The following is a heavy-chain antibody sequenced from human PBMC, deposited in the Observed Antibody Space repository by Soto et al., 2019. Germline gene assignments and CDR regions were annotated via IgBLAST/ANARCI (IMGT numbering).Heavy chain of an antibody. D-gene: IGHD3-16*01. CDR1: GGSISSYY. V-gene: IGHV4-59*01. CDR2: IYYSGST. Sequence: PSETLSLTCAVYGGSISSYYWSWIRQPPGKGLEWIGYIYYSGSTNYNPSLKSRVTISVDTSKNQFSLKLSSVTAADTAVYYCARDYAGLDSWGQGTQFTVSS. CDR3: ARDYAGLDS. J-gene: IGHJ4*02.